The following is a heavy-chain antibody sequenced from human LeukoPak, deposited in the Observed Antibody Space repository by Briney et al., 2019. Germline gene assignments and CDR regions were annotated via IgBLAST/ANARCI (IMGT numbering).Heavy chain of an antibody. Sequence: KPSETLSLTCAVYGGSFSGYYWSWIRQPPGKGLEWIGEINHSGSTNYNPSLKSRVTISVDTSKDQFSLKLSSVTAADTALYYCAGSGDYFDYWGQGTLVTVSS. CDR3: AGSGDYFDY. CDR2: INHSGST. V-gene: IGHV4-34*01. D-gene: IGHD4-17*01. J-gene: IGHJ4*02. CDR1: GGSFSGYY.